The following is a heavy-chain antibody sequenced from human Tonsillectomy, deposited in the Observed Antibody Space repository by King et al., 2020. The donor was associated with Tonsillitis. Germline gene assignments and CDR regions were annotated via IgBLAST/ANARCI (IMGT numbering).Heavy chain of an antibody. Sequence: QLVQSGAEVKKPGSSVKVSCKASGGTFSSYAISWVRQAPGQGLEWMGGIIPIFGTANYAQKFQGRVTITADESTSTAYMELSSLRSEDTAVYYWGRGQYYYDSSGFYRWGQGTLVTVSS. CDR3: GRGQYYYDSSGFYR. V-gene: IGHV1-69*01. CDR1: GGTFSSYA. D-gene: IGHD3-22*01. CDR2: IIPIFGTA. J-gene: IGHJ5*02.